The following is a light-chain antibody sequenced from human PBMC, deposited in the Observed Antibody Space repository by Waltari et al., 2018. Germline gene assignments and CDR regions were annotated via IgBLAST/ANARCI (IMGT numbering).Light chain of an antibody. CDR2: AAS. CDR1: QGISSW. CDR3: QQAHSFPPLT. Sequence: DIQMTKSQSSVSASVGDRVTITCRASQGISSWLAWYQQKPGTAHKLLIYAASTLQSGVPSRFSVSGSGTEFTLTINSLKPEDFATYYCQQAHSFPPLTFGGGTRVEIK. J-gene: IGKJ4*01. V-gene: IGKV1-12*01.